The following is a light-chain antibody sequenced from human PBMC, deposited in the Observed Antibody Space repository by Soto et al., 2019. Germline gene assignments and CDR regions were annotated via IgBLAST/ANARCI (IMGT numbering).Light chain of an antibody. J-gene: IGKJ1*01. CDR3: QQYGSAPWT. Sequence: EIVLTQSPGTLPLSPGERATLSCRASLSVASNYVAWYQQKPGQAPRLLIYAASGRATGIPDRFSGSGSGTDFTLTISRLEPEEFAVYYCQQYGSAPWTFGQGTNVEIK. V-gene: IGKV3-20*01. CDR2: AAS. CDR1: LSVASNY.